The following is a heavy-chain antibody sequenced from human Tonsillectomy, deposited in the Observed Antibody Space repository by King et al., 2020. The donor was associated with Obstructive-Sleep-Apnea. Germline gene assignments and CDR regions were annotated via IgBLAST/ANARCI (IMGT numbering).Heavy chain of an antibody. J-gene: IGHJ4*02. CDR3: AKGYSSGWHDRYFDY. V-gene: IGHV3-30*02. CDR2: IRYYGTDK. CDR1: GFTFSNYA. D-gene: IGHD6-19*01. Sequence: QLVQSGGGVVQPGRSLRLSCTASGFTFSNYAMHWVRQAPGKGLEWVSVIRYYGTDKYYADSVKGRFTISRDNSNDMVYLQMNSLRAEDTAVYYCAKGYSSGWHDRYFDYWGQGTLVTVSS.